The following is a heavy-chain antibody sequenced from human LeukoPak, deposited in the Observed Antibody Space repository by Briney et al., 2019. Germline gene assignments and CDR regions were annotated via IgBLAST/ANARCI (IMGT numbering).Heavy chain of an antibody. CDR1: GGSISNYY. Sequence: PSETLSLTCNVSGGSISNYYWSWIRQPPGKGLELVGYISDSGSNYHKPSLNGRATLSLDTSKNQFSLELTSVTAADTAVYFCARHSAVVATDYWGQGTLVTVSS. D-gene: IGHD2-15*01. V-gene: IGHV4-59*08. J-gene: IGHJ4*02. CDR3: ARHSAVVATDY. CDR2: ISDSGSN.